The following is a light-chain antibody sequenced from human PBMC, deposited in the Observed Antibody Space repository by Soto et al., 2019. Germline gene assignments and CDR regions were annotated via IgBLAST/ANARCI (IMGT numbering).Light chain of an antibody. V-gene: IGKV1-5*01. CDR2: EAS. Sequence: DIQMTQSPSTLSTSVGDRVTITCRASQSVGGWLAWYQQRPGKAPNLLIYEASTLETGVPSRFGGSGSGTDFTLTISSLQPEDVATYYCHQYYTWPYTFGQGTKLXIK. J-gene: IGKJ2*01. CDR1: QSVGGW. CDR3: HQYYTWPYT.